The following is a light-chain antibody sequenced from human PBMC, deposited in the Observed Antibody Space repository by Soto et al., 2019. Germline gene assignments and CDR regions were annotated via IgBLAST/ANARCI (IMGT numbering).Light chain of an antibody. CDR1: QSVNNN. V-gene: IGKV3-15*01. CDR3: QQDNDWPYT. CDR2: SAS. J-gene: IGKJ2*01. Sequence: EIVMTQSPATLSLSPGERATLSCRASQSVNNNLAWYQQKPGQTPRLLIYSASTRATGIPSRFSGSGSGTEFTLSSSSLQSEDFALYYCQQDNDWPYTVDRGTKFEIK.